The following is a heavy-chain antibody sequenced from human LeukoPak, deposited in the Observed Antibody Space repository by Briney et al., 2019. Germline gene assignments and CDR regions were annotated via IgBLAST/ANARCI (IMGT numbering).Heavy chain of an antibody. CDR2: IIPIPGIA. Sequence: SVKVSCKASGGTFSSYAISWVRQAPGQGLEWMGRIIPIPGIANYAQKFQGRVTITADKSTSTAYMELSSLRSEDTAVYYCARIATRKQTYYFDYWGQGTLVTVSS. D-gene: IGHD1/OR15-1a*01. J-gene: IGHJ4*02. CDR1: GGTFSSYA. CDR3: ARIATRKQTYYFDY. V-gene: IGHV1-69*04.